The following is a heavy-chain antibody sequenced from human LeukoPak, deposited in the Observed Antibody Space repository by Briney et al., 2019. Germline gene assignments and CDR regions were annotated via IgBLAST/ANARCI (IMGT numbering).Heavy chain of an antibody. D-gene: IGHD6-6*01. CDR1: GGSISSYY. CDR2: IYYSGST. Sequence: KPSETLSLTCTVSGGSISSYYWSWLRQPPGKGLEWIGYIYYSGSTNYNPSLKSRVTISVDTSKNQLSLKLSSVTAADTAVYYCARVDPDSSSTLEVFDYWGQGTLVTVSS. V-gene: IGHV4-59*01. J-gene: IGHJ4*02. CDR3: ARVDPDSSSTLEVFDY.